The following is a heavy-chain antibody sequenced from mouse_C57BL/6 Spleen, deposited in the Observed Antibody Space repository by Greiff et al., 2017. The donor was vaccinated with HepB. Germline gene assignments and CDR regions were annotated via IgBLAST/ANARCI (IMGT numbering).Heavy chain of an antibody. CDR3: ARGGVIITTVVGGNYFDY. CDR1: GYTFTSYW. V-gene: IGHV1-72*01. Sequence: QVQLQQPGAELVKPGASVKLSCKASGYTFTSYWMHWVKQRPGRGLEWIGRIDPNSGGTKYNEKFKSKATLTVDKPSSTAYMQLSSLTSEDSAVYYCARGGVIITTVVGGNYFDYWGQGTTLTVSS. J-gene: IGHJ2*01. D-gene: IGHD1-1*01. CDR2: IDPNSGGT.